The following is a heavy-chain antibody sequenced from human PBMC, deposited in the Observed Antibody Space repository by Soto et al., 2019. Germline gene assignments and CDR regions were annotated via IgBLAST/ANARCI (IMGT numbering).Heavy chain of an antibody. J-gene: IGHJ6*02. CDR2: ISGSGGST. V-gene: IGHV3-23*01. CDR1: VFTFSSYA. Sequence: GSLRLSCAASVFTFSSYAMSWVRQAPGKGLEWVSAISGSGGSTYYADSVKGRFTISRDNSKNTLYLQMNSLRAEDTAVYYCAKELPGPAAYYYGMDVWGQGTTVTVSS. D-gene: IGHD2-2*01. CDR3: AKELPGPAAYYYGMDV.